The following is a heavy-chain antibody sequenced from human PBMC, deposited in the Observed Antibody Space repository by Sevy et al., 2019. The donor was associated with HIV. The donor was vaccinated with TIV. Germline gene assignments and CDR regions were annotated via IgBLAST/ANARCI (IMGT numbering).Heavy chain of an antibody. Sequence: GGSLRLSCAASGFTVSCKYMNWVRQAPGKGLEWVSVIYSDGSTYYADSVRGRFTISRDNSKNTLYLQMNSLRAEDTAVYYCARDGGGIGGFDIWGQGTMVTVSS. D-gene: IGHD3-16*01. V-gene: IGHV3-66*01. J-gene: IGHJ3*02. CDR3: ARDGGGIGGFDI. CDR2: IYSDGST. CDR1: GFTVSCKY.